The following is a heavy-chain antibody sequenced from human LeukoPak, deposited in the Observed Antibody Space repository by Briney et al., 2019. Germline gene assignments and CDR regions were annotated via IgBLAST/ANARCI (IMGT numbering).Heavy chain of an antibody. CDR1: GFTFINYY. CDR2: INLSGGST. Sequence: ASVKVSCKASGFTFINYYMHWVRQAPGQGLGWLGIINLSGGSTHYPQKFQDRVTMTRDTSTSTVYMELSSLRSEDTAVYYCARDLDYGEKSEDYWGQGTLVTVSS. D-gene: IGHD4/OR15-4a*01. J-gene: IGHJ4*02. V-gene: IGHV1-46*01. CDR3: ARDLDYGEKSEDY.